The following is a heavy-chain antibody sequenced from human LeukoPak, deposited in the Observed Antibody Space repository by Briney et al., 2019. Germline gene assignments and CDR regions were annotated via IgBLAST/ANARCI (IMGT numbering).Heavy chain of an antibody. CDR3: AREAVAGTRVGY. V-gene: IGHV3-21*01. Sequence: PGGSLRLSCAASGFTFSSYSMNWVRQAPGKGLEWVSSISSSSSYIYYADSVKGRFTISRDNAKNSLYLQMNSLRAEDMAVYYCAREAVAGTRVGYWGQGTLVTVSS. J-gene: IGHJ4*02. CDR2: ISSSSSYI. CDR1: GFTFSSYS. D-gene: IGHD6-19*01.